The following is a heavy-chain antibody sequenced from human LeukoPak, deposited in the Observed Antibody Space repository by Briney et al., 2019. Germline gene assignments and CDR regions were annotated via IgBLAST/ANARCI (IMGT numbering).Heavy chain of an antibody. V-gene: IGHV3-9*01. CDR1: GFTFDDYA. J-gene: IGHJ3*02. CDR3: AKDFSSSGWFDAFDI. CDR2: ISWNSGSI. Sequence: GGSLRLSCAASGFTFDDYAMHWVRQAPGKGLEWVSGISWNSGSIGYADSVKGRFTISRDNAKNSLYLQMNSLRAEDTALYYCAKDFSSSGWFDAFDIWGRGTMVTVSS. D-gene: IGHD6-19*01.